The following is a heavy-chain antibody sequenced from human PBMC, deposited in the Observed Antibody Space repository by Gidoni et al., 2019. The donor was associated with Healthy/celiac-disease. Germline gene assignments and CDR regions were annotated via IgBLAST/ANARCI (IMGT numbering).Heavy chain of an antibody. V-gene: IGHV1-46*01. CDR1: GYTFPSYY. Sequence: QVQLVQSGAEVKTPGASVKVSCKASGYTFPSYYMLWVRQAPGQGREWMGIINPSGGSTSYAQKFQGRVTMTRDTSTSTVYMELSSLRSEDTAVYYCASSVASRQWLVPSFDYWGQGTLVTVSS. J-gene: IGHJ4*02. CDR2: INPSGGST. D-gene: IGHD6-19*01. CDR3: ASSVASRQWLVPSFDY.